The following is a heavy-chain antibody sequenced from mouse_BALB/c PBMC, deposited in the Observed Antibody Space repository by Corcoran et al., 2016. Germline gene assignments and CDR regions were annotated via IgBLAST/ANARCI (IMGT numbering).Heavy chain of an antibody. CDR1: GYSFTDYI. CDR2: INPYYGST. Sequence: EIQLQQTGPELVKPGASVKISCKASGYSFTDYIMLWVKQSHGKSLEWIGNINPYYGSTSYNLKFKGKATLTVDKSSSTAYMQLNSLTSEDSAVYYCARKGTGYWGQGTTLTVSS. V-gene: IGHV1-39*01. D-gene: IGHD3-3*01. J-gene: IGHJ2*01. CDR3: ARKGTGY.